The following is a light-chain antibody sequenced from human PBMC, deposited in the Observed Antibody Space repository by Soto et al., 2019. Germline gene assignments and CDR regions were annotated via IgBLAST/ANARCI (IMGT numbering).Light chain of an antibody. Sequence: EFMLTQSPATLSLSPGERATLSCRASQSVSNYLAWYQQKPGQAPRLLIYGSSSRATGIPDRFSGSGSGTDFTLTVSRLEPEDFAVYYCQHYGSSPTFGQGTKVDIK. CDR1: QSVSNY. CDR3: QHYGSSPT. J-gene: IGKJ1*01. CDR2: GSS. V-gene: IGKV3-20*01.